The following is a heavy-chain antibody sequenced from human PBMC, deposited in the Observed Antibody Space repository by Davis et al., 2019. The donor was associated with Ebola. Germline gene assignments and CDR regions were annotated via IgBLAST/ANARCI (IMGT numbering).Heavy chain of an antibody. V-gene: IGHV1-18*01. D-gene: IGHD2-2*01. CDR2: ISAYNGNT. J-gene: IGHJ5*02. CDR1: GYTFTSYG. CDR3: ARVKCSSTSCYPNWFDP. Sequence: ASVKVSCKASGYTFTSYGISWVRQAPGQGLEWMGWISAYNGNTNYAQKLQGRVTMTTDTSTSTAYMELRSLRSDDTAVYYCARVKCSSTSCYPNWFDPWGQGTLVTVSS.